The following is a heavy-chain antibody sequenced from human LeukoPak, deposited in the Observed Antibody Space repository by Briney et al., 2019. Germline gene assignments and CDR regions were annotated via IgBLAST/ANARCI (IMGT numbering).Heavy chain of an antibody. CDR3: AKDPMGGPLYYFDY. V-gene: IGHV3-30*18. Sequence: GGSLRLSCAASGFTFSSYGMHWVRQAPGKGLEWVAVISYDGSNKYYSDSVKGRFTISRDNSKNTLYLQMNSLRAEDTAVYYCAKDPMGGPLYYFDYWGQGTLVTVSS. D-gene: IGHD1-26*01. J-gene: IGHJ4*02. CDR2: ISYDGSNK. CDR1: GFTFSSYG.